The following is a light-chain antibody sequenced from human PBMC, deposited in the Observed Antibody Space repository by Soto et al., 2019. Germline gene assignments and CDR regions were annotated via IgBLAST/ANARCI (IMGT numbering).Light chain of an antibody. CDR1: QGISNY. Sequence: DIQLTQSPSSLSASVGDRVIITCRASQGISNYLAWYQQKPGQVPKLLIYGASTLQSGVPSRFSGSGSGTDFTLTISSLQPEDVAIYYCQKYNSAPPNTFGQGTRLEIK. CDR2: GAS. V-gene: IGKV1-27*01. J-gene: IGKJ5*01. CDR3: QKYNSAPPNT.